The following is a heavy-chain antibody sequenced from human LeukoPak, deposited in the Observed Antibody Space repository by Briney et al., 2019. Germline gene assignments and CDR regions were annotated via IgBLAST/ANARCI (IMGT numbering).Heavy chain of an antibody. Sequence: PGGSLRLSCGASGFTFDDYGMSWVRQAPGKGLEWVSSISWNGDNTGYADSVKGRFTVSRDNAKNSLYLQMHSLRAEDTAFYYCARRGIVVVLAAHFDYWGQGTLVTVSS. J-gene: IGHJ4*02. V-gene: IGHV3-20*04. CDR2: ISWNGDNT. CDR1: GFTFDDYG. D-gene: IGHD2-2*01. CDR3: ARRGIVVVLAAHFDY.